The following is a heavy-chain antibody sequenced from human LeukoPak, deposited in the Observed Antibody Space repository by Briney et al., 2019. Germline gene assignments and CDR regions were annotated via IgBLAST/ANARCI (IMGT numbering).Heavy chain of an antibody. CDR2: IYYSGST. V-gene: IGHV4-39*01. CDR3: ARLRGWAPYYYYYMDV. Sequence: SETLSLTCTVSSGSISSSSYYWGWIRQPPGKGLEWIGSIYYSGSTYYNPSLKSRVTISVDTSKNQFSLKLTSVTAADTAVYYCARLRGWAPYYYYYMDVWGKGTTVTISS. J-gene: IGHJ6*03. CDR1: SGSISSSSYY. D-gene: IGHD6-19*01.